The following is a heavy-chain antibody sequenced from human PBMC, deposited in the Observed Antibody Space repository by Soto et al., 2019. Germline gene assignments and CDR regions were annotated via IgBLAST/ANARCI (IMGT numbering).Heavy chain of an antibody. J-gene: IGHJ4*02. CDR1: GYNFAGYW. D-gene: IGHD1-26*01. CDR2: IYPSDSDT. CDR3: ARGSGSYAAGFDY. Sequence: PGESLKISCKGSGYNFAGYWIAWVRQMPGKGLELMGIIYPSDSDTRYSPSFQGQVTISGDKSISTAYLQWSGLQASDTAIYYCARGSGSYAAGFDYWGPGTLVTVSS. V-gene: IGHV5-51*01.